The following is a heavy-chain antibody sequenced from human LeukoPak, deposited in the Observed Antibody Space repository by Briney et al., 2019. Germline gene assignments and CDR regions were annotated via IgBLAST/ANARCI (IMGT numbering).Heavy chain of an antibody. D-gene: IGHD3-10*01. V-gene: IGHV3-7*04. CDR3: ARGHYGLDY. CDR2: IRQDGSEK. J-gene: IGHJ4*02. CDR1: GISFSSYW. Sequence: GGSLRLSCAASGISFSSYWMSWVRQAPGRGLEWVANIRQDGSEKYYLDSVKGRFTISRDNAANSLYLQMNSLRAEDTAVCYCARGHYGLDYWGQGTLVTVSS.